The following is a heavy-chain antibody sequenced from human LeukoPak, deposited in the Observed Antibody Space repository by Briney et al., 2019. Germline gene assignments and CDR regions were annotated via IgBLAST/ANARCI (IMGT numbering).Heavy chain of an antibody. D-gene: IGHD2-15*01. J-gene: IGHJ4*02. Sequence: GGSLRLSCAASGFTFSTYWMSWVRQAPGKGLEWVANIKQDESEKYYVDSVKGRFTISRDNAKNSLYLQMNSLRAEDTAVYYCAREKGYCSGGSCYGWFDYWGQGTLVTVSS. V-gene: IGHV3-7*01. CDR3: AREKGYCSGGSCYGWFDY. CDR2: IKQDESEK. CDR1: GFTFSTYW.